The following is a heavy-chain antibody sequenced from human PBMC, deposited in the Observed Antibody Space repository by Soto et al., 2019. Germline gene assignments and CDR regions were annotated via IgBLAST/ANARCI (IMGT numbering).Heavy chain of an antibody. Sequence: SETLSLTCAVSGGSISSGGYSWSWIRQPPGKGLEWIGYIYHSGSTYYNPSLKSRVTISVDRSKNQFSLKLSSVTAADTAVYYCARRYGWAFDSWGQGTMVTVSS. J-gene: IGHJ3*02. CDR1: GGSISSGGYS. D-gene: IGHD3-16*01. CDR3: ARRYGWAFDS. CDR2: IYHSGST. V-gene: IGHV4-30-2*01.